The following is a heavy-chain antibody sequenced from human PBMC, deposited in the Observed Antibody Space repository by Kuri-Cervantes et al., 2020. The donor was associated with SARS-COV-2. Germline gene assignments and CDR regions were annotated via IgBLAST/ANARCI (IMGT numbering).Heavy chain of an antibody. D-gene: IGHD2-15*01. CDR1: GYTFTSYY. CDR3: AREEAEGCCGGSCNQNWFDP. Sequence: ASVKVSCKASGYTFTSYYMHWVRQAPGQGLEWMGIINPSGGSTSYAQKCQGRVTITRDTSTSTIYMELSSLRSEDTAVNYCAREEAEGCCGGSCNQNWFDPWGQGTLVTVSS. CDR2: INPSGGST. J-gene: IGHJ5*02. V-gene: IGHV1-46*03.